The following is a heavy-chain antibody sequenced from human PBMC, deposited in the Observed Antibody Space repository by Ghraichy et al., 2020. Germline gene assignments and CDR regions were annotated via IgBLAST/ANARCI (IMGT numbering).Heavy chain of an antibody. V-gene: IGHV3-74*01. CDR1: GFSFTDYW. J-gene: IGHJ4*02. Sequence: GESLNISCAASGFSFTDYWMHWVRQTQGRGLEWVSHLNTDGTTVNYADSVKGRFTISRDNAKNTVYLQRISLTVEDRSFYYCVRSYKDGLRHFDYWGQGTLFTGSS. CDR3: VRSYKDGLRHFDY. D-gene: IGHD1-14*01. CDR2: LNTDGTTV.